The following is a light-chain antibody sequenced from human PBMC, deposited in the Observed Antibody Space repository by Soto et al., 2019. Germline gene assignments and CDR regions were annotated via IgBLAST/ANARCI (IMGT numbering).Light chain of an antibody. Sequence: EIVLTQSPGTLSLSPGERATLSCRASQSVSSTYFAWYQQKPGQAPRLLIYGASSRATGIPDRFSGSGSGTDVTLTISRLETEDFAVYYCQQYVTAWTFGQGTKVEIK. CDR1: QSVSSTY. CDR3: QQYVTAWT. CDR2: GAS. V-gene: IGKV3-20*01. J-gene: IGKJ1*01.